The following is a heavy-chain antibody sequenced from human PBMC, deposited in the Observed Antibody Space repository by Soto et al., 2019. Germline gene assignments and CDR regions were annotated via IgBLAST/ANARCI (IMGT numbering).Heavy chain of an antibody. CDR3: AKELWGIAARPYYFDY. CDR1: GFTFSGYA. J-gene: IGHJ4*02. D-gene: IGHD6-6*01. Sequence: GGSLRLSCAASGFTFSGYAMSWVRQAPGKGLEWVSAISGSGGSTYYADSVKGRFTISRDNSKNTLYLQMNSLRAEDTAVYYCAKELWGIAARPYYFDYWGQGTLVTVSS. CDR2: ISGSGGST. V-gene: IGHV3-23*01.